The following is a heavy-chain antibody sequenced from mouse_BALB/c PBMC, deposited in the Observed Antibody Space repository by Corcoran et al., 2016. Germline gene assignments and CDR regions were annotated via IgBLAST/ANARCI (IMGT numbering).Heavy chain of an antibody. CDR1: GYTFTNYG. CDR3: ATIVTMDY. J-gene: IGHJ4*01. V-gene: IGHV9-3-1*01. CDR2: INTYTGEP. Sequence: QIQLVQTGPELKKPGETVKISCKASGYTFTNYGMNWVKQAPGKGLKWLGWINTYTGEPTYADDVKGRFAFSLEASASTAYLQINNLKNEDTATYFCATIVTMDYWGQGTSVTVSS.